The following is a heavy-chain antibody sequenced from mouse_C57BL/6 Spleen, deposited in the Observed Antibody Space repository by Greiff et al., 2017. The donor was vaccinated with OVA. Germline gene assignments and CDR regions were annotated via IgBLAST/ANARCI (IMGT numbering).Heavy chain of an antibody. Sequence: EVQLVESGPGLVKPSQSLSLTCSVTGYSITSGYYWNWIRQFPGNKLEWMGYISYDGSNNYNPSLKNRISITRDTSKNQFFLKLNSVTTEDTATYYCARGSITTAPWFAYWGQGTLVTVSA. V-gene: IGHV3-6*01. CDR2: ISYDGSN. CDR3: ARGSITTAPWFAY. J-gene: IGHJ3*01. D-gene: IGHD1-1*01. CDR1: GYSITSGYY.